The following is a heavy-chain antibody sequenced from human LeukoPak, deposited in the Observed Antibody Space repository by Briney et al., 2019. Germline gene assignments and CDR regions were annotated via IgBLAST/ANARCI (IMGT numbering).Heavy chain of an antibody. J-gene: IGHJ4*02. Sequence: SETLSLTCTVSGGSISSSSYYWGWIRQPPGKGLEWIGSIYYSGSTYYNPSLKSQITISVDTSKNQFSLKLSSVTATDTAMYYCARQKWCSSTSCFAYPDYWGQGTLVTVSS. CDR3: ARQKWCSSTSCFAYPDY. D-gene: IGHD2-2*01. CDR2: IYYSGST. CDR1: GGSISSSSYY. V-gene: IGHV4-39*01.